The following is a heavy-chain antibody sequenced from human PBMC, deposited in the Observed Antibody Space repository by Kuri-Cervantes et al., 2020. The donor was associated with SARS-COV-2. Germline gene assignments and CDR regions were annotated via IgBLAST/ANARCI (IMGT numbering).Heavy chain of an antibody. Sequence: GGSLRLSCAASGFTFSSYAMSWVRQAPGKGLEWVSAISGSGGSTYYADSVRGRFTISRDNSKNTLYLQMNSLRAEDTAVYYCAREEGGELGEAFDYWGQGALVTVSS. CDR2: ISGSGGST. V-gene: IGHV3-23*01. D-gene: IGHD7-27*01. CDR1: GFTFSSYA. CDR3: AREEGGELGEAFDY. J-gene: IGHJ4*02.